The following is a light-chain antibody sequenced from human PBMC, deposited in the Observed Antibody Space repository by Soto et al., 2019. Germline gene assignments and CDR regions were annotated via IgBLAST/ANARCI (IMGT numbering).Light chain of an antibody. J-gene: IGKJ5*01. CDR2: AAS. V-gene: IGKV1-9*01. CDR3: QQLFDSQIT. CDR1: QVISTS. Sequence: IRLTQSPSFLSPSIGESVTITCLASQVISTSLAWYQVKPGKAPKLLIYAASTLESGVPSRFSATVSGTEFSLTITSLQPEDFATYYCQQLFDSQITFRHGTRLEIK.